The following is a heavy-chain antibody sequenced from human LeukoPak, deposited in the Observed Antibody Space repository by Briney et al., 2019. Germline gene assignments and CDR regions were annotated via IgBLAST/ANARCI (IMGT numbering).Heavy chain of an antibody. J-gene: IGHJ4*02. D-gene: IGHD2-2*01. CDR2: ISAYNGNT. CDR1: GYTFTSYG. CDR3: ARAPGLGCCSSTSCQGHFDY. V-gene: IGHV1-18*01. Sequence: GASVKVSCKASGYTFTSYGISWVRQAPGQGLEWMGWISAYNGNTNYAQKLQGRVTMTTDTSTSTAYMELRSLRSDDTAVYYCARAPGLGCCSSTSCQGHFDYWGQGTLVTVSS.